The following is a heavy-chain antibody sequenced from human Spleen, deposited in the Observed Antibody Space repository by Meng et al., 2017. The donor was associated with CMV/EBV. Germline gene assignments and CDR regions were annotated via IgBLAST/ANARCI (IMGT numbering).Heavy chain of an antibody. CDR1: FTFRSYS. CDR3: ARDKGDGYRNYYGMDV. Sequence: FTFRSYSMNWVRQAPGKGLEWVSSISSSSSYIYYADSVKGRFTISRDNAKNSLYLQMNSLRAEDTAVYYCARDKGDGYRNYYGMDVWGQGTTVTVSS. D-gene: IGHD5-24*01. J-gene: IGHJ6*02. V-gene: IGHV3-21*01. CDR2: ISSSSSYI.